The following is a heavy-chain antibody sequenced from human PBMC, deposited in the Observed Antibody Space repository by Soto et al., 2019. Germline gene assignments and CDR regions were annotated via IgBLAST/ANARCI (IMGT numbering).Heavy chain of an antibody. J-gene: IGHJ6*03. Sequence: ASVKVSCKASGYTFTSYDINWVRQATGQGLEWMGWMNPNSGNTGYAQKFQGRVTMTRNTSISTAYMELSSLRSEDTAVYYCARGKVLLWFGELFPDYYYYYMDVWGKGTTVTVSS. CDR2: MNPNSGNT. CDR3: ARGKVLLWFGELFPDYYYYYMDV. V-gene: IGHV1-8*01. CDR1: GYTFTSYD. D-gene: IGHD3-10*01.